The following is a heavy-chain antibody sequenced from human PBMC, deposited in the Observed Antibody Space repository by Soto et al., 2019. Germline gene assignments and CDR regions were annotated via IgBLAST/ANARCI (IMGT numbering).Heavy chain of an antibody. Sequence: ETSVEATCEARRYMLAGSSLRWAQQYPGQGLEWMGWTNPNSGGTNYAQKFQGRVTMTRDTSISTAYMELSRLRSDDTAVYYCARGGGVVRYYYYYSGMDVWGQGPTVTV. CDR3: ARGGGVVRYYYYYSGMDV. CDR1: RYMLAGSS. D-gene: IGHD2-21*01. V-gene: IGHV1-2*02. CDR2: TNPNSGGT. J-gene: IGHJ6*02.